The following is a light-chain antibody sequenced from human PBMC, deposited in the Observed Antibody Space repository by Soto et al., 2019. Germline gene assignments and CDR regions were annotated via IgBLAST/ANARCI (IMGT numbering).Light chain of an antibody. CDR2: GAS. J-gene: IGKJ2*01. CDR3: QQYESWPYT. V-gene: IGKV3-15*01. Sequence: EIVMTQSPVTLSVSPGERATLSCRASQSVSSNLAWYQQKPGQAPRLLIYGASTRATGIPARFSVSGSGTEFPLTISSLQSEDFAVYYCQQYESWPYTFGQGTKLEIK. CDR1: QSVSSN.